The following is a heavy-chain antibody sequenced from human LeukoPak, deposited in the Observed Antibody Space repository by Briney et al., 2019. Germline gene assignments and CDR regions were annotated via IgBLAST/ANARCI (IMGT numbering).Heavy chain of an antibody. CDR1: GGSISSGGYS. J-gene: IGHJ4*02. CDR2: IYHSGST. CDR3: ARTTYDILTGYVPNDY. Sequence: SQTLSLTCAVSGGSISSGGYSWSWIRQPPGKGLEWIGYIYHSGSTYYNPSLKSRVTISVDRSKNQFSLKLSSVTAADTAVYYCARTTYDILTGYVPNDYWGQGTLVTVSS. D-gene: IGHD3-9*01. V-gene: IGHV4-30-2*01.